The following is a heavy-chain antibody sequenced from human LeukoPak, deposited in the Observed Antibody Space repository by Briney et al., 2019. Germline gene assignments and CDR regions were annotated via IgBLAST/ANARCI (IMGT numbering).Heavy chain of an antibody. Sequence: GRSLRLSCAASGFTFSTYAIHWVRQAPGKGLEWVAVISCDGSNKYYADAVKGRLTSSRDNSKNTLSLQMNSLRAEDTALYYCARGHNWNDGRFYFYGIDVWGQGTTVTVSS. CDR2: ISCDGSNK. J-gene: IGHJ6*02. D-gene: IGHD1-20*01. V-gene: IGHV3-30-3*01. CDR1: GFTFSTYA. CDR3: ARGHNWNDGRFYFYGIDV.